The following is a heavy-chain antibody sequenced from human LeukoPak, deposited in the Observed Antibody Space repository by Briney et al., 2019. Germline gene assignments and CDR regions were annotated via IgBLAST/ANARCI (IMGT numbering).Heavy chain of an antibody. CDR1: GFTFSSYS. Sequence: PGGSLRLSCAASGFTFSSYSMNWVRQAPGKGLEWVSTISNSDAGTYYADSVKGRFTISRDNSKDTLYLQMNSLRAEDTAVYYCAKAPPYKPYFDYWGQGTLVTVSS. V-gene: IGHV3-23*01. D-gene: IGHD1-1*01. J-gene: IGHJ4*02. CDR2: ISNSDAGT. CDR3: AKAPPYKPYFDY.